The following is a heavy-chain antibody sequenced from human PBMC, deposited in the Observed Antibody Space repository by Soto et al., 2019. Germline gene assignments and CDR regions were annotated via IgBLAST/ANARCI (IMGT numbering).Heavy chain of an antibody. J-gene: IGHJ4*02. CDR1: GGSISSGGYY. Sequence: QVQLQESGPGLVKPSQTLSLTCTVFGGSISSGGYYWTWIRQHPGKGLEWIGYIYFSGNTYYNPSRKSRVTISLDTSKNQFSLKLSSVTAADTAVYYCARDSVAAAVWGQGTLVTVSS. V-gene: IGHV4-31*03. CDR2: IYFSGNT. D-gene: IGHD6-13*01. CDR3: ARDSVAAAV.